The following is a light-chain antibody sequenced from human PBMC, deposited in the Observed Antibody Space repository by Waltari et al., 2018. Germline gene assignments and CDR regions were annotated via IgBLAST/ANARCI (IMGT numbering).Light chain of an antibody. CDR3: QHYGRSPFT. V-gene: IGKV3-20*01. J-gene: IGKJ3*01. CDR2: GAS. CDR1: QSVFGTY. Sequence: EFVLTQSPGTLSLSPGERATLSCRASQSVFGTYLAWYQQKPGQAPRLLIYGASIRATCIPDRFSGSGSGTDFILTISRLEPEDYAVYYCQHYGRSPFTFGPGTKVDIK.